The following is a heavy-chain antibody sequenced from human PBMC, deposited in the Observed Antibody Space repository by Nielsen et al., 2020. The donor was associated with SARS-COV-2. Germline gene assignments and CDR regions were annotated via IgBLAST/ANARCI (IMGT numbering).Heavy chain of an antibody. J-gene: IGHJ6*03. CDR1: GYTFTSYG. CDR2: ISAYNGNT. V-gene: IGHV1-18*01. Sequence: ASVKVSCKASGYTFTSYGISWVRQAPGQGLEWMGWISAYNGNTNYAQKLQGRVTMTTDTSTSTAYMELRSLRSDDTAVYYCARGRYSSSWSYYYYYYMDVWGKGTTVTVSS. D-gene: IGHD6-13*01. CDR3: ARGRYSSSWSYYYYYYMDV.